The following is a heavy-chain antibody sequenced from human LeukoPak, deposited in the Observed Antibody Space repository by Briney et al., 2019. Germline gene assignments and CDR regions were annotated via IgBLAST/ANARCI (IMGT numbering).Heavy chain of an antibody. Sequence: PGGSLRLSCAASGFTFSSYDMHWVRQATGKGLEWVSAIGTAGDTYYPGSVKGRFTISRENAKNSLYPQTNSLRAGDTAVYYRARGSDGIIDYWGQGTLVTVSS. CDR3: ARGSDGIIDY. CDR2: IGTAGDT. CDR1: GFTFSSYD. J-gene: IGHJ4*02. D-gene: IGHD1-14*01. V-gene: IGHV3-13*01.